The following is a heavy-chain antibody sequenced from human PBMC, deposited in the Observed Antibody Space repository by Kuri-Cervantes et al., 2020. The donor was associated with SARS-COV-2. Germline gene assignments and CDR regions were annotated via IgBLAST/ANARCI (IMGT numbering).Heavy chain of an antibody. CDR2: IYYSGST. CDR3: ARNPAAHRGYYYYYYMDV. V-gene: IGHV4-59*05. CDR1: GGSISSHY. Sequence: SETLSLTCTVSGGSISSHYWSWIRQPPGKGLEWIGSIYYSGSTYYNPSLKSRVTISVDTSKNQFSLKLSSVTAADTAVYYCARNPAAHRGYYYYYYMDVWGKGTTVTVSS. J-gene: IGHJ6*03. D-gene: IGHD6-6*01.